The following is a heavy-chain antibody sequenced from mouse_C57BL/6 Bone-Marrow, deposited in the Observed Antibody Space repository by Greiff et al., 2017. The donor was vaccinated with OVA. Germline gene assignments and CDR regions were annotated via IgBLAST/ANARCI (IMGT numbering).Heavy chain of an antibody. CDR1: GFTFSDFY. D-gene: IGHD4-1*01. CDR2: SRNKANDYTT. V-gene: IGHV7-1*01. J-gene: IGHJ1*03. CDR3: ARDNWDWYFDV. Sequence: EVKLMESGGGLVQSGRSLRLSCATSGFTFSDFYMEWVRQAPGQGLEWIAASRNKANDYTTEYSASVKGRFIVSRDTSQSILYLQMNALRAEDTAMYYCARDNWDWYFDVWGTGTTVTVSS.